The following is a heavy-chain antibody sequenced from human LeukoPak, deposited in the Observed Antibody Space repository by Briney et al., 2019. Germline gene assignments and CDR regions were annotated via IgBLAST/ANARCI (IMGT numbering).Heavy chain of an antibody. D-gene: IGHD6-13*01. CDR1: GFTFYDYG. Sequence: GGSLRLSCAASGFTFYDYGMSWVRQAPGKGLEWVSAINWNGGSTGYADSVKGRFTISRDNAKNSLYLQMNSLRAEDTALYYCARGTTLAAAGTPFDYWGQGTLVTVSS. CDR3: ARGTTLAAAGTPFDY. V-gene: IGHV3-20*04. J-gene: IGHJ4*02. CDR2: INWNGGST.